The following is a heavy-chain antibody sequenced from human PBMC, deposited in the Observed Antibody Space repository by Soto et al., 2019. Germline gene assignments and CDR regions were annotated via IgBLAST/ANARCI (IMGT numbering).Heavy chain of an antibody. Sequence: QVQLVQSGAEVKKPGSSVKVSCKASGGTFSSYTISWVRQAPGQGLEWMGRIIPILGIANYAQKFQGRVTITADKSTSTAYMELRSLRSEDTAVYYCAGSGYSSSRSSGFDYWGQGTLVTVSS. CDR3: AGSGYSSSRSSGFDY. CDR2: IIPILGIA. J-gene: IGHJ4*02. CDR1: GGTFSSYT. D-gene: IGHD6-13*01. V-gene: IGHV1-69*02.